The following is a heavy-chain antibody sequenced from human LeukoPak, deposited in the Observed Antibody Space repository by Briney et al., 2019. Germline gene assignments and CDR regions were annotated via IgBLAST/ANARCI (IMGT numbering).Heavy chain of an antibody. CDR1: GFTFSSYA. V-gene: IGHV3-23*01. CDR2: ISGSGGST. J-gene: IGHJ6*03. Sequence: GGSLRLSCAASGFTFSSYAMSWVRQAPGKGLEWVSAISGSGGSTYYADSVKGRFTISRDNSKNTLYLQMSSLRAEDMALYYCAKGGSSGWYHYYYMDVWGKGTTVTVSS. D-gene: IGHD6-19*01. CDR3: AKGGSSGWYHYYYMDV.